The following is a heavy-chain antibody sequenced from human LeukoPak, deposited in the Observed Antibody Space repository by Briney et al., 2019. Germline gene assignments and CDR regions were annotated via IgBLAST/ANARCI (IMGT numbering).Heavy chain of an antibody. CDR2: IKSKSYGGTT. CDR3: ATYYDPYYFDY. V-gene: IGHV3-15*01. CDR1: GFTFTNAW. J-gene: IGHJ4*02. Sequence: GGSLRLSCATSGFTFTNAWMSWVRQAPGKGLEWVGRIKSKSYGGTTDYAAPVKGRFTISRDDSKNTLYLQMNSLKTEDTAVYYCATYYDPYYFDYWGQGTLVTVSS. D-gene: IGHD3-22*01.